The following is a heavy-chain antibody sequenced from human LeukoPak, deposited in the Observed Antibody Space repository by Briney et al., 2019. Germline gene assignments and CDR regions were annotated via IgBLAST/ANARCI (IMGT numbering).Heavy chain of an antibody. CDR3: ARVDAHCGGDCYPDY. CDR1: GYSISSGYY. Sequence: ETLSLTCTVSGYSISSGYYWGWIRQPPGKGLEWIGSIYHSGSTYYNPSLKSRVTISVDTSKNQFSLKLSSVTAADTAVYYCARVDAHCGGDCYPDYWGQGTLVTVSS. CDR2: IYHSGST. V-gene: IGHV4-38-2*02. J-gene: IGHJ4*02. D-gene: IGHD2-21*02.